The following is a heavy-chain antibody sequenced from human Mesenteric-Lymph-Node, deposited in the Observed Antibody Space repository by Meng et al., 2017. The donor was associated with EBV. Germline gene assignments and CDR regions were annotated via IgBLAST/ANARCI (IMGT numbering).Heavy chain of an antibody. CDR2: INPDERVI. CDR3: AKDCFGATDP. D-gene: IGHD1-26*01. V-gene: IGHV3-74*01. J-gene: IGHJ5*02. Sequence: EVRGMECGGGLVQPGGSLRLSCSASGFTLSSYWVHWVRQVPGKGLVWVSRINPDERVINYADSVRGRFTISRDIAKNAVYLQMNNLRAEDTAIYYCAKDCFGATDPWGQGTLVTVSS. CDR1: GFTLSSYW.